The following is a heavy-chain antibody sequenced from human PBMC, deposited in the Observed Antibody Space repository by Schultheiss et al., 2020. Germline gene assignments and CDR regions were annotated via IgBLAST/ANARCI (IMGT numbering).Heavy chain of an antibody. V-gene: IGHV3-7*01. D-gene: IGHD3-10*01. Sequence: GGSLRLSCAASGFTFSDYWMSWVRQAPGKGLEWVANINQDGSEKYYVDSVKGRFTVSRDNAKNSLYLQMNSLRAEDTAVYYCARDQYYYGSGSYYNVGYKYQYMDVWGKGTTVTVS. CDR2: INQDGSEK. J-gene: IGHJ6*03. CDR1: GFTFSDYW. CDR3: ARDQYYYGSGSYYNVGYKYQYMDV.